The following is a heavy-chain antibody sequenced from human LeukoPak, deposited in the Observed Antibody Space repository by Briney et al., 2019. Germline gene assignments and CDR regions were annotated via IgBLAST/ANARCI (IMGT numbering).Heavy chain of an antibody. Sequence: XSGSIGFAYSVTVPFTISRDNAKNSLYLQMNSLRAEDTALYYCAKDVGAITMIVGGGAFDIWGQGTMVTVSS. D-gene: IGHD3-22*01. J-gene: IGHJ3*02. CDR2: XSGSI. CDR3: AKDVGAITMIVGGGAFDI. V-gene: IGHV3-9*01.